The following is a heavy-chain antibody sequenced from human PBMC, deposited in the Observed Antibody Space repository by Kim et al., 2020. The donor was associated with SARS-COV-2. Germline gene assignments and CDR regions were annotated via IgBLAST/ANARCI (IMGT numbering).Heavy chain of an antibody. D-gene: IGHD3-22*01. J-gene: IGHJ3*02. V-gene: IGHV4-59*01. Sequence: SETLSLTCTAAGDSISSYYWSWIRQPPGQGLEWIGHIFYSGSTNYNPSLESRVTISIDTSKNQFSLNLNAATAADTAVYYCARAPYSSGWGDAFDIWGQGTMVTVS. CDR1: GDSISSYY. CDR2: IFYSGST. CDR3: ARAPYSSGWGDAFDI.